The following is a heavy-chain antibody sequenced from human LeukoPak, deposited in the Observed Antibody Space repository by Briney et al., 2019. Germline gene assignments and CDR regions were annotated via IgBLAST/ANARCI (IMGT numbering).Heavy chain of an antibody. J-gene: IGHJ4*02. V-gene: IGHV4-34*01. CDR2: INHSGST. D-gene: IGHD1-26*01. CDR1: GGSFSGYY. Sequence: SETLSLTCAVYGGSFSGYYWSWIRQPPGKGLEWIGEINHSGSTNYNPSLKSRVTISVDTSKNQFSLKLSSVPPADPAVYYCERGWDRGSSGYRFFDSWGQGPL. CDR3: ERGWDRGSSGYRFFDS.